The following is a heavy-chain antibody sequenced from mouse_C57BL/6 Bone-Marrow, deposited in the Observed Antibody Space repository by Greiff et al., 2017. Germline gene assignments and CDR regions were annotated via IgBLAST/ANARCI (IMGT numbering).Heavy chain of an antibody. Sequence: EVKLMESGGGLVKPGGSLKLSCAASGFTFSSYAMSWVRQTPEKRLEWVATISDGGSYTYYTDNVKGRFTISRDKAKNNLYLQMSHLKSEDTAMYYCAREACWFAYWGQGTMVTVSA. V-gene: IGHV5-4*01. CDR2: ISDGGSYT. CDR1: GFTFSSYA. J-gene: IGHJ3*01. CDR3: AREACWFAY.